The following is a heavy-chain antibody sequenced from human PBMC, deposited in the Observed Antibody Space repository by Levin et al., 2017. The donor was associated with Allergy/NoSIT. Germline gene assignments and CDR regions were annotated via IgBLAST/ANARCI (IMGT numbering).Heavy chain of an antibody. Sequence: ASVKVSCKASGYTFTSYYMHWVRQAPGQGLEWMGIINPSGGSTSYAQKFQGRVTMTRDTSTSTVYMELSSLRSEDTAVYYCARDLAAVAGTGDAFDSWGQGTMVTVSS. CDR1: GYTFTSYY. J-gene: IGHJ3*02. D-gene: IGHD6-19*01. CDR2: INPSGGST. V-gene: IGHV1-46*01. CDR3: ARDLAAVAGTGDAFDS.